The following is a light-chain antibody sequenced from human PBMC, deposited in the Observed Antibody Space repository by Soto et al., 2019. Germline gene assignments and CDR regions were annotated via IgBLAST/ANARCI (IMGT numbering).Light chain of an antibody. V-gene: IGLV2-11*01. Sequence: QSALTQPRSVSGSPGQSVTISCTGTSSDVGTYNYVSWYQQHPGKAPKVMIYGVSERPSGVPDRFSGSKSGNTASLTISGLQAEDEPDYYCCSYAGSPRYVFGTGTQLTVL. J-gene: IGLJ1*01. CDR3: CSYAGSPRYV. CDR2: GVS. CDR1: SSDVGTYNY.